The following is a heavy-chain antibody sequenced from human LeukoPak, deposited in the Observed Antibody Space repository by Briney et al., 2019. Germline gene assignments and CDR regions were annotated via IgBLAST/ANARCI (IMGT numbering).Heavy chain of an antibody. Sequence: SVKVSCKSSGGTFNNYAISWVRQAPGQGLEWMGGVIPIFGTTNYTHKWQGRVTFTTDESTNTAYMELSGLKSEDTAVYYCARSYLVFNWFDPWGQGTLVTVSS. D-gene: IGHD2-8*01. CDR1: GGTFNNYA. V-gene: IGHV1-69*05. CDR3: ARSYLVFNWFDP. J-gene: IGHJ5*02. CDR2: VIPIFGTT.